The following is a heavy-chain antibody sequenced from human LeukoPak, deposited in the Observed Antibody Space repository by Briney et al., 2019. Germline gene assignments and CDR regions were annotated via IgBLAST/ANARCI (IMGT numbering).Heavy chain of an antibody. D-gene: IGHD1-1*01. V-gene: IGHV3-7*01. CDR3: ARPLGNGWFDL. J-gene: IGHJ5*01. CDR2: IKQDGSEK. Sequence: GGSLRLSCAASGFTLSSSWMMSWVRQAPGKGLEWVANIKQDGSEKFYVGSVKGRFTISRDNAKNSMHLQMNSLRDEDTAEYYCARPLGNGWFDLWGQGTLVTVSS. CDR1: GFTLSSSW.